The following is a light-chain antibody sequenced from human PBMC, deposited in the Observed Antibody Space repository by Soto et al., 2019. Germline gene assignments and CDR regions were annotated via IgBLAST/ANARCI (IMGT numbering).Light chain of an antibody. V-gene: IGLV2-8*01. CDR1: SSDVGGYNY. CDR3: SSYGGSNNLV. Sequence: QSALTQPPSASGSPGQSVTISCTGTSSDVGGYNYVSWYQQYPGKAPKLLIYEVSKRPSGVPDRFSGSKSGNTASLTVSGLQAEGEADYYCSSYGGSNNLVFGGGTKLTVL. CDR2: EVS. J-gene: IGLJ2*01.